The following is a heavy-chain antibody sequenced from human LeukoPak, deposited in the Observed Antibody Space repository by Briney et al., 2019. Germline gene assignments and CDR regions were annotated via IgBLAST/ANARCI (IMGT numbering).Heavy chain of an antibody. CDR1: GFTFSSYA. D-gene: IGHD3-3*01. Sequence: GGSLRLSCAASGFTFSSYAMSWVRQAPGKGLEWVSAISGSGGSTDYADSVKGRFTISRDNSKNTLYLQMNSLRAEDTAVYYCASSLRGYSDTFDYWGQGTLVTVSS. V-gene: IGHV3-23*01. J-gene: IGHJ4*02. CDR3: ASSLRGYSDTFDY. CDR2: ISGSGGST.